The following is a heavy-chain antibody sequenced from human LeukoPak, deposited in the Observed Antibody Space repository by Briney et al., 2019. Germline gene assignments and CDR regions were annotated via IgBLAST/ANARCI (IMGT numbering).Heavy chain of an antibody. J-gene: IGHJ3*02. CDR1: GFTFSSYW. Sequence: SGGSLRLSCAASGFTFSSYWMHWVRQAPGKGLVWVSRINTDGSSTSYADSVKGRFTISRDNSKNTLYLQMNSLRAEDTAVYYCARDRRGYYGFSDAFDIWGQGTMVTVSS. CDR2: INTDGSST. D-gene: IGHD3-22*01. V-gene: IGHV3-74*01. CDR3: ARDRRGYYGFSDAFDI.